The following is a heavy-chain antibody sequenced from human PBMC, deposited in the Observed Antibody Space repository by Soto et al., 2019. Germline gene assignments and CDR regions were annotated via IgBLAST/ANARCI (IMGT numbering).Heavy chain of an antibody. V-gene: IGHV3-33*01. CDR3: ARWGIAAGDY. D-gene: IGHD6-13*01. Sequence: QVQLVESGGGVVQPGRSLRLSCAASGFTFSSYGMHWVRQAPGKGLEWVAVIWYDGSNKYYADSVKGRFTISRDNSKNTRDLQMNSLGAEDTAVYYWARWGIAAGDYWGQGTLVTVSS. CDR2: IWYDGSNK. CDR1: GFTFSSYG. J-gene: IGHJ4*02.